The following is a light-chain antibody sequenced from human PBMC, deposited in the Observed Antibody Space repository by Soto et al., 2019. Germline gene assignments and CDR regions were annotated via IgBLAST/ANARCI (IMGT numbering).Light chain of an antibody. CDR1: QSVSNN. V-gene: IGKV3D-15*01. CDR3: QQYNNWPIT. Sequence: EIVLTQSPGTLSLSPGERATLSCRASQSVSNNYLAWYQQKPGQAPRLLIYGASNRATGIPDRFSGSGSGTDFTLTISSLLSEDFEIYYCQQYNNWPITFGQGTRLEIK. J-gene: IGKJ5*01. CDR2: GAS.